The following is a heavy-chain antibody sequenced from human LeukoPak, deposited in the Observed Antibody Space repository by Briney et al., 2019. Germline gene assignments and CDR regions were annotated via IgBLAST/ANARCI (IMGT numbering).Heavy chain of an antibody. CDR2: IYYSGST. CDR1: GGSISSYY. Sequence: SETLSLTCTVSGGSISSYYWSWIRQPPGKGLEWIGYIYYSGSTNYSPSLKSRLTISVDTSKNQFSLKLSSVSAADTAVYYCARTYGSSGLGYFDLWGRGTLVTVSS. D-gene: IGHD6-13*01. CDR3: ARTYGSSGLGYFDL. J-gene: IGHJ2*01. V-gene: IGHV4-59*01.